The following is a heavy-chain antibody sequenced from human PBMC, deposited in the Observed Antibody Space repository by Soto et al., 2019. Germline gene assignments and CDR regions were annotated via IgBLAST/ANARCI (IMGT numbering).Heavy chain of an antibody. CDR1: GFTFTSSA. V-gene: IGHV1-58*01. Sequence: SVKVSCKASGFTFTSSAVQWVRQARGQRLEWIGWIVVGSGNTNYAQKFQERVTITRDMSTSTAYMELSSLRSEDTAVYYCAAHTIFGVVRYYGMEVWGQGTTVTVSS. D-gene: IGHD3-3*01. CDR2: IVVGSGNT. CDR3: AAHTIFGVVRYYGMEV. J-gene: IGHJ6*02.